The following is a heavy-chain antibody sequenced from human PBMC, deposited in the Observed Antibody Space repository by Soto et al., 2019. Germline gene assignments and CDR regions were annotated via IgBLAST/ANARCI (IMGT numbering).Heavy chain of an antibody. D-gene: IGHD6-6*01. V-gene: IGHV4-30-4*01. CDR1: GGSISSGDYY. CDR3: ARERPDGARLDP. Sequence: QVQLQESGPGLVKPSQTLSLTCTVSGGSISSGDYYWSWIRQPPGKGLEWIGYIYNSGSTYYNPYLKSRVTISVNTSKNQFSLKLSSVTAADTAVYYCARERPDGARLDPWGQGTLVTVSS. CDR2: IYNSGST. J-gene: IGHJ5*02.